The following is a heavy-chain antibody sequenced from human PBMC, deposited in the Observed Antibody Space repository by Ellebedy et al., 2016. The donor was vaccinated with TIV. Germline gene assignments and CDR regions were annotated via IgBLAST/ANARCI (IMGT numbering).Heavy chain of an antibody. CDR2: ISSSSSYI. Sequence: GESLKISCAASGFTFSTYTMTWVRQAPGKGLEWVSTISSSSSYIYYTDSMKGRFTISRANAKNSLYLQLNSLRAEDTAVYYCARGSYDYVWGSPTDTFDSWGQGTMVTVSS. J-gene: IGHJ3*02. D-gene: IGHD3-16*01. CDR1: GFTFSTYT. V-gene: IGHV3-21*01. CDR3: ARGSYDYVWGSPTDTFDS.